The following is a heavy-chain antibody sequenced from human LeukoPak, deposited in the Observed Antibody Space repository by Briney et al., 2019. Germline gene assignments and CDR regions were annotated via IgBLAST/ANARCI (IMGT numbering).Heavy chain of an antibody. CDR2: INWNGGNT. Sequence: GGSLRLSCAASGITFGDYGMSWVRQAPGKGLEWVSSINWNGGNTAYADSVKGRFTISRDTAKDSLYLQLNSLRAEDTALYYCARDRGWLQYIDYWGQGTLVTVSS. D-gene: IGHD5-24*01. V-gene: IGHV3-20*04. CDR3: ARDRGWLQYIDY. CDR1: GITFGDYG. J-gene: IGHJ4*02.